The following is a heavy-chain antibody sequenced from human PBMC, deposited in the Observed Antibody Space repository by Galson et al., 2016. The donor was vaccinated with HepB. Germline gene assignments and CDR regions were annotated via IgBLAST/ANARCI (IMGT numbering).Heavy chain of an antibody. CDR3: ARQYRAGPSDY. CDR2: IFHSGRG. Sequence: ETLSLTCAVSGGSISSSDWWSWVRQPPGQRLEWFGQIFHSGRGNYTPSPASRATISVDTYKSHSSLRLTYVTAADPALYYCARQYRAGPSDYWGQGTLVIVSS. V-gene: IGHV4-4*02. CDR1: GGSISSSDW. D-gene: IGHD5-18*01. J-gene: IGHJ4*02.